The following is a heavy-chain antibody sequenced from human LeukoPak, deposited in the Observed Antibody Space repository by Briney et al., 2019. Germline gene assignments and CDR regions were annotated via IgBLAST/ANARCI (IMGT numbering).Heavy chain of an antibody. CDR1: GYTFTDHY. CDR2: INPNSGGI. D-gene: IGHD3-22*01. Sequence: GASVQVSCKASGYTFTDHYMYWVRQAPGQGLEWMGWINPNSGGIDPAQKFQGRVTMTRDTSISTVYMELSRLRSDDTAVYYCARGHISDPSFDYWGQGTLVTVSS. J-gene: IGHJ4*02. V-gene: IGHV1-2*02. CDR3: ARGHISDPSFDY.